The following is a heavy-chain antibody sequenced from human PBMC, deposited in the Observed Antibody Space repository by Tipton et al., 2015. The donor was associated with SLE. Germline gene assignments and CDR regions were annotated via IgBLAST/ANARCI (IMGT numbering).Heavy chain of an antibody. CDR1: GYSISSGYY. J-gene: IGHJ4*02. CDR2: FFHSGST. Sequence: TLSLTCTVSGYSISSGYYWAWIRQPPGKRLEWIGSFFHSGSTYYNPSLNSRVSMSFDTSKNQFSLKLNSVTPADTAVYYWARSPVRSSFDYGGQGTLATASS. V-gene: IGHV4-38-2*02. CDR3: ARSPVRSSFDY.